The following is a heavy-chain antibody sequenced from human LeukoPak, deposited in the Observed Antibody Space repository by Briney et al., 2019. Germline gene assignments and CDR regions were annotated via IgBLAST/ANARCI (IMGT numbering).Heavy chain of an antibody. CDR1: GGSFSGYY. CDR3: ARGLVGARHDAFDI. Sequence: SETLSLTCAVYGGSFSGYYWSWIRQPPGKGLEWIGEISHSGSTNYNPSLKSRVTISVDTSKNQFSLKLSSVTAADTAVYYCARGLVGARHDAFDIWGQGTMVTVSS. D-gene: IGHD1-26*01. CDR2: ISHSGST. J-gene: IGHJ3*02. V-gene: IGHV4-34*01.